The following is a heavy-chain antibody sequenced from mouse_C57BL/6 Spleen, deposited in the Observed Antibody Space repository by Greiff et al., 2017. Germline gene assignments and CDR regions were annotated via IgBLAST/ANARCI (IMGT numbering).Heavy chain of an antibody. D-gene: IGHD2-13*01. CDR1: GFTFSDYG. J-gene: IGHJ1*03. CDR2: ISSGSSTI. V-gene: IGHV5-17*01. CDR3: AREDCDDWYFDF. Sequence: EVQGVESGGGLVKPGGSLKLSCAASGFTFSDYGMHWVRQAPEKGLEWVAYISSGSSTIYYADTVKGRFTISRDNAKNTLFLQMTSLRSEDTAMYYCAREDCDDWYFDFWGTGTTVTVSS.